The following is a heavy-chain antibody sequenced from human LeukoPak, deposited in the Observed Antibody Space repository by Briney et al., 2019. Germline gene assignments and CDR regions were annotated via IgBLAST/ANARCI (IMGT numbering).Heavy chain of an antibody. CDR2: IYTSGGT. CDR1: GGSISSYY. Sequence: PSETLSLTCTVSGGSISSYYWSWIRQPAGKGLEWIGRIYTSGGTNYNPSLKSRVTMSVDTSKNQFSLKLSSVTAADTAVYYCARDAYCSGGSCYWGVFDYWGQGTLVTVSS. CDR3: ARDAYCSGGSCYWGVFDY. V-gene: IGHV4-4*07. D-gene: IGHD2-15*01. J-gene: IGHJ4*02.